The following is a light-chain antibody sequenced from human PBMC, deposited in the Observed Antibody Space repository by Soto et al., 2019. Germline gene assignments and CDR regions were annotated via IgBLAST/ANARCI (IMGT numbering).Light chain of an antibody. Sequence: EIVLTQSPGTLSLSPGERATLSCRASQSFSSSYLAWYQQKPGQAPRLLIYAASSRATGIPDRFSGSVSGTDFTLTISRLEPEDFAVYYCQQYISSPLTFGQGTKVEIK. CDR3: QQYISSPLT. CDR2: AAS. V-gene: IGKV3-20*01. CDR1: QSFSSSY. J-gene: IGKJ1*01.